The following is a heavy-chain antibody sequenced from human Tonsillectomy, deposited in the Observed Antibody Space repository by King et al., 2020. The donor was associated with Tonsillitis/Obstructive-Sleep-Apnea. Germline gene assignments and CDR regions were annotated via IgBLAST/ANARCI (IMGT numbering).Heavy chain of an antibody. CDR3: ARDMVLEAGGDAFDI. J-gene: IGHJ3*02. D-gene: IGHD3-10*01. Sequence: VQLQESGPGLVKPSETLSLTCTVSGGSISSYYWSWIRQPPGKGLEWIGYLYYSGSTNYNTSLNSRVTISVDTSKNQFSLKLSSVTAADTAVCYLARDMVLEAGGDAFDIWGQGTMVTVSS. CDR2: LYYSGST. CDR1: GGSISSYY. V-gene: IGHV4-59*01.